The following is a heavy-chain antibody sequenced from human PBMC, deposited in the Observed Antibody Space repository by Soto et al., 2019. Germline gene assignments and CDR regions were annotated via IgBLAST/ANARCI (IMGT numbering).Heavy chain of an antibody. CDR1: GFSFSSYG. V-gene: IGHV3-30*03. Sequence: VQLAESGGGVVQPGRSLRLSCVASGFSFSSYGMSWVRQAPGKGLEWVAVIEDGGNYEFYANSVKGRFTISRDNSKSTLHLQMNSLKLEVTALYFWVRGRGASCLDPNCYLFDSWGQGTLVTVS. CDR3: VRGRGASCLDPNCYLFDS. CDR2: IEDGGNYE. J-gene: IGHJ4*02. D-gene: IGHD2-2*01.